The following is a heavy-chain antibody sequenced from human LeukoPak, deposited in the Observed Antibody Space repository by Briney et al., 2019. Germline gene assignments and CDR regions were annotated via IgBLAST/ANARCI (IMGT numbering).Heavy chain of an antibody. J-gene: IGHJ5*02. CDR1: GGSFSGYY. D-gene: IGHD5-18*01. CDR3: AGVFRGGYSYGSIGILWFDP. CDR2: INHSGST. Sequence: PSETLSLTCAVYGGSFSGYYWSWIRQPPGKGLEWIGEINHSGSTNYNPSLKSRVTISVDTSKNQFSLKLSSVTAADTAVYYCAGVFRGGYSYGSIGILWFDPWGQGTLVTVSS. V-gene: IGHV4-34*01.